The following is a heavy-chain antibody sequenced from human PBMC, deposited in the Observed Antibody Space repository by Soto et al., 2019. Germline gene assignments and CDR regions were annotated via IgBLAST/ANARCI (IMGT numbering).Heavy chain of an antibody. V-gene: IGHV1-2*04. D-gene: IGHD2-2*01. J-gene: IGHJ6*02. Sequence: ASVKVSCKASGYTFTGYYMHWVRQAPGQGQEWIRRINPNSDGTNYAQKYQGWVTMTRDTSISTAYMELSRLRSDDTAVYYCARDSGDCISTSCYVDYYYYGMDVWGQGTTVTVSS. CDR2: INPNSDGT. CDR3: ARDSGDCISTSCYVDYYYYGMDV. CDR1: GYTFTGYY.